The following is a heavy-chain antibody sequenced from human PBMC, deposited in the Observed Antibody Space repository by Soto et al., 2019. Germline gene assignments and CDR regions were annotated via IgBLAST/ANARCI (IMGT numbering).Heavy chain of an antibody. CDR3: ARASGDYADYEEVWDYYYYYMDV. J-gene: IGHJ6*03. CDR1: GFTVSSNY. V-gene: IGHV3-53*04. Sequence: EVQLVESGGGLVQPGGSLRLSCAASGFTVSSNYMSWVRQAPGKGLEWVSVIYSGGSTYYADSVKGRFTISRHNSKNTLYLQMNSLRAEDTAVYYCARASGDYADYEEVWDYYYYYMDVWGKGTTVTVSS. CDR2: IYSGGST. D-gene: IGHD4-17*01.